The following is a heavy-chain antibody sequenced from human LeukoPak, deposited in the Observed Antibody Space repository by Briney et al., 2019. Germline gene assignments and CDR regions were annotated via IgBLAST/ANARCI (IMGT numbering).Heavy chain of an antibody. Sequence: ASVKVSCKASGYTFTGYYMHWVRQAPGQGLEWMGWINPNSGGTNYAQKFQGRVTTTRDTSISTAYMELSRLRSDDTAVYYCARGFSYGGNRPVWDYWGQGTLVTVSS. J-gene: IGHJ4*02. V-gene: IGHV1-2*02. CDR2: INPNSGGT. CDR3: ARGFSYGGNRPVWDY. CDR1: GYTFTGYY. D-gene: IGHD4-23*01.